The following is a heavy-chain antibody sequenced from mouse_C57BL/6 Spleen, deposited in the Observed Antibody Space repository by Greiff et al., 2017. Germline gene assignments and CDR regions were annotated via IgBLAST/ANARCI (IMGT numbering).Heavy chain of an antibody. CDR2: IYPGDGDT. CDR3: ARTSYDLYYFDD. CDR1: GYAFSSYW. D-gene: IGHD2-10*01. J-gene: IGHJ2*01. V-gene: IGHV1-80*01. Sequence: VQLQQSGAELVKPGASVKISCKASGYAFSSYWMNWVKQRPGKGLEWIGQIYPGDGDTNYNGKFKGKATLTADKSSSTAYMQLSSLTSEDSAVYFCARTSYDLYYFDDWGQGTTLTVSS.